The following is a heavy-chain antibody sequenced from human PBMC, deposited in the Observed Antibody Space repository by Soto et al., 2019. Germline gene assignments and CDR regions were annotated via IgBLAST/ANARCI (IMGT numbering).Heavy chain of an antibody. D-gene: IGHD2-2*02. Sequence: ASVKGFCKVSGYTLTSAGISGVRRATGQGLEWMGWISAYKSNTNYAQKLQGRVTMTTDTPTSTAYMELRSLRSDDTAVYYCASRATTGYCSSTSCYTRDWFDPWS. J-gene: IGHJ5*02. CDR1: GYTLTSAG. CDR3: ASRATTGYCSSTSCYTRDWFDP. CDR2: ISAYKSNT. V-gene: IGHV1-18*01.